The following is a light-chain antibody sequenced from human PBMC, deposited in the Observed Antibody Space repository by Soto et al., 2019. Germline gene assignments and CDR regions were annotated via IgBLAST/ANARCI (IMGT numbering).Light chain of an antibody. CDR1: SSDVGSYNR. Sequence: QSALTQPASVSGSPGQSITISCTGTSSDVGSYNRVSWYQQHQGTAPKLMIYEVSNRPSGVSNRFSGSKSGNTASLTISGHQDEGEADYYGSSYTSNYTLEVFGGGTKLTVL. V-gene: IGLV2-14*01. CDR3: SSYTSNYTLEV. CDR2: EVS. J-gene: IGLJ2*01.